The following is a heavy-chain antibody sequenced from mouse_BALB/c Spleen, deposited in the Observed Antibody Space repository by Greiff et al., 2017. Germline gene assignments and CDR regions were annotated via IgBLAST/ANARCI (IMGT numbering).Heavy chain of an antibody. V-gene: IGHV5-6-3*01. CDR3: ASANGNYLLAY. J-gene: IGHJ3*01. CDR1: GFTFSSYG. D-gene: IGHD2-1*01. Sequence: DVQLVESGGGLVQPGGSLKLSCAASGFTFSSYGMSWVRQTPDKRLELVATINSNGGSTYYPDSVKGRFTISRDNAKNTLYLQMSSLKSEDTAMYYCASANGNYLLAYWGQGTLVTVSA. CDR2: INSNGGST.